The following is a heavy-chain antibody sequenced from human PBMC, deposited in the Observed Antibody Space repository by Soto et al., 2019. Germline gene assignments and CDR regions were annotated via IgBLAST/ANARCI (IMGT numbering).Heavy chain of an antibody. CDR1: GDSVSSNSAG. V-gene: IGHV6-1*01. CDR3: ARGSWDDVSGHYYMDV. CDR2: TYYRSKWYF. J-gene: IGHJ6*03. D-gene: IGHD1-1*01. Sequence: QVQLQLSGPGLVTPSQTLSLTCAISGDSVSSNSAGWNWIRQTPSRGLEWLGRTYYRSKWYFNYAVAVERRITINPDTSKNQFSLQVSAVTPDDTAVYYCARGSWDDVSGHYYMDVWGKGTTVTVSS.